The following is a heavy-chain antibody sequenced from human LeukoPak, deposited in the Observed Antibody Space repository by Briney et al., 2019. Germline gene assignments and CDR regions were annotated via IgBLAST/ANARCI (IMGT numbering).Heavy chain of an antibody. CDR2: IHSSGNS. J-gene: IGHJ6*02. D-gene: IGHD2-15*01. V-gene: IGHV4-59*04. CDR3: EKDSHLDV. CDR1: GGSISSYY. Sequence: PSETLSLTCTVSGGSISSYYWSWIRQPPGKGLEWIGNIHSSGNSFCNPSLKSQVTISVDTSKNQFSLKLSSVTAADTAVYYCEKDSHLDVWGQGTTVTVSS.